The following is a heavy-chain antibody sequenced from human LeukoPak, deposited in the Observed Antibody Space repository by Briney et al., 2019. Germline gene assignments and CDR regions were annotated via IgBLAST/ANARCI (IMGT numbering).Heavy chain of an antibody. V-gene: IGHV1-2*02. Sequence: ASVKVSCKASGHTFTGYYMDWVRQAPGQGLEWMGWINPNSGGTNYAQKFQGRVTMTRDTSISTAYMELSRLRSDDTAVYYCQITPITGTTTVFDYWGQGTLVTVSS. J-gene: IGHJ4*02. CDR1: GHTFTGYY. D-gene: IGHD1-7*01. CDR3: QITPITGTTTVFDY. CDR2: INPNSGGT.